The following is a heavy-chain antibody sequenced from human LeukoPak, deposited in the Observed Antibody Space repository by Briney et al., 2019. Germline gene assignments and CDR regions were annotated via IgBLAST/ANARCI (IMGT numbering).Heavy chain of an antibody. Sequence: GGSLRLSCAASGFTFSTYAMTWVRQAPGKGLEWVSAIGARGDTSDYADSGKGRFTISRDNSKNTLCLQMNTLRVEDTAIYYCVKRDRGTFDYWGQGTLVTVSS. CDR2: IGARGDTS. J-gene: IGHJ4*02. V-gene: IGHV3-23*01. CDR1: GFTFSTYA. CDR3: VKRDRGTFDY. D-gene: IGHD1-1*01.